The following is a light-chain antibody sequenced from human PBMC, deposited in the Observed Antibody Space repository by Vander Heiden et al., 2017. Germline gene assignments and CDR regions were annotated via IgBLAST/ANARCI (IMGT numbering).Light chain of an antibody. CDR3: KQYENLPLT. V-gene: IGKV1-33*01. CDR1: TDISNN. Sequence: DIQMTQPPPSLSASVGDRVTITCQGSTDISNNLGWFQHRPGKAPKLLIYEGATLETGVPSRFSGRRSGSREFTFTISSLQPEDFATYYCKQYENLPLTFGGGTKVEIK. CDR2: EGA. J-gene: IGKJ4*01.